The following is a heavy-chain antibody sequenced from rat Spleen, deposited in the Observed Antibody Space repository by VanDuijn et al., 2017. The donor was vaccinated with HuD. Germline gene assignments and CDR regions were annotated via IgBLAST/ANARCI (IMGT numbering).Heavy chain of an antibody. CDR2: IWAGGST. CDR3: AREPPLAYYFDY. Sequence: QVQLKESGPGLVQPLQTLSLTCTVSGFSLTNFHVTWVRQPPGKGLEWVGVIWAGGSTAYNSLLKSRLSISRDTSKSQVFLEMNSLQTEDTATYYCAREPPLAYYFDYWGQGVMVTVSS. CDR1: GFSLTNFH. D-gene: IGHD3-1*01. J-gene: IGHJ2*01. V-gene: IGHV2-43*01.